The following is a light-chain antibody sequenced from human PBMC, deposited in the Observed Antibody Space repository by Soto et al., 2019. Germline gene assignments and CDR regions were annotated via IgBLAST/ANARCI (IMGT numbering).Light chain of an antibody. CDR1: SSDVGGYNY. Sequence: QSVLTQPASVSGSPGQLITISCTGTSSDVGGYNYVSWYQQHPGKAPKLIIFEGSDRPSGISHRFSGSRSGNTASLTISGLQAEDEAEYYCSTYITSSTLFGGGTKVTVL. J-gene: IGLJ2*01. V-gene: IGLV2-14*01. CDR3: STYITSSTL. CDR2: EGS.